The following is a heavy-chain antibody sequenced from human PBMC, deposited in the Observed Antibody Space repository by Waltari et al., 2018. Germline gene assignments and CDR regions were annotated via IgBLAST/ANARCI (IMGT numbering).Heavy chain of an antibody. J-gene: IGHJ4*02. CDR1: GYTFTSYY. CDR3: ARDRPATIAAAGGGGDY. Sequence: QVQLVQSGAEVQKPGASVKGSCKESGYTFTSYYMHWVRQTPGQGREWMGISNPRVGSTSYAQKFHVRVTMTRDTSTSPVYMELGSLRSEDTAVDYCARDRPATIAAAGGGGDYWGQGTLVTVSS. D-gene: IGHD6-13*01. CDR2: SNPRVGST. V-gene: IGHV1-46*01.